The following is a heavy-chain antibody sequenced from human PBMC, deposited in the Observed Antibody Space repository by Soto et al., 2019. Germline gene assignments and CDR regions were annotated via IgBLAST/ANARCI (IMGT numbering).Heavy chain of an antibody. D-gene: IGHD6-19*01. V-gene: IGHV6-1*01. CDR2: TYYRSNWRH. CDR3: ARGVAGTGFDL. CDR1: GDSVSSNTAA. Sequence: SQTLSLTCAISGDSVSSNTAAWNWIRSSPSRGLEWLGRTYYRSNWRHDYAVSVKSRITVNPDTSKNHFSLQLNSVTPDDTAVYYCARGVAGTGFDLWGQGTQVPVSP. J-gene: IGHJ4*02.